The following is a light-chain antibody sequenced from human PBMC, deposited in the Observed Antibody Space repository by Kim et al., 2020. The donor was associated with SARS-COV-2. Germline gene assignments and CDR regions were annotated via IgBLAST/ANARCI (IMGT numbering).Light chain of an antibody. V-gene: IGLV1-47*01. CDR2: RNN. CDR1: SSNIGSNY. Sequence: QSVLTQPPSAFGTPGQRVTISCFGSSSNIGSNYVYWYQQLPGTAPKLLIYRNNQRPSGVPDRFSGSKSGTSASLAISGLRSEDEADYYCAAWDDSLSDPVFGGWTQLTVL. CDR3: AAWDDSLSDPV. J-gene: IGLJ3*02.